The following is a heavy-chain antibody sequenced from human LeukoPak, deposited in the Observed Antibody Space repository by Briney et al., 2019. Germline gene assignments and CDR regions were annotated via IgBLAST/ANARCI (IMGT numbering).Heavy chain of an antibody. V-gene: IGHV3-30*18. J-gene: IGHJ4*02. D-gene: IGHD4-17*01. Sequence: GGSLRLSCAASGFTFSSYGMHWVRQAPGKGLEWVAVTSYDGSNKYYADSVKGRFTISRDNSKNTLYLQMNSLRAEDTAVYYCAKDQNDYGAPDYWGQGTLVTVSS. CDR2: TSYDGSNK. CDR3: AKDQNDYGAPDY. CDR1: GFTFSSYG.